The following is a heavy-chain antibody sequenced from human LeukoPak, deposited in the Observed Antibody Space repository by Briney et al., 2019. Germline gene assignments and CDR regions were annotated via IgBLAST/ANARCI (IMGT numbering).Heavy chain of an antibody. CDR2: ISGSSSPI. J-gene: IGHJ4*02. D-gene: IGHD3-22*01. V-gene: IGHV3-48*01. CDR3: AKASNYDSSGYWPDY. CDR1: GFTFSSYS. Sequence: GGSLRLSCAASGFTFSSYSMNWVRQAPGKGVEWGSYISGSSSPIYYADSVKGRFIISRDNAKNSLYLQMNSLRAEDTAVYYCAKASNYDSSGYWPDYWGQGTLVTVSS.